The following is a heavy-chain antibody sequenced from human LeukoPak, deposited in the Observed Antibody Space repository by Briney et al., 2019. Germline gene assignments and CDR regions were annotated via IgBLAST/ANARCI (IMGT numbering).Heavy chain of an antibody. V-gene: IGHV3-30*03. CDR1: GFTFSNYG. CDR3: ARDGTSSGYLREVYFQH. Sequence: GGSLRLSCAASGFTFSNYGMHWVRQAPGKGLEWVAVISYGGSNKYYADSVKGRFTISRDNSKNTLYLQMNSLRAEDTAVYYCARDGTSSGYLREVYFQHWGQGTLVTVSS. CDR2: ISYGGSNK. D-gene: IGHD3-22*01. J-gene: IGHJ1*01.